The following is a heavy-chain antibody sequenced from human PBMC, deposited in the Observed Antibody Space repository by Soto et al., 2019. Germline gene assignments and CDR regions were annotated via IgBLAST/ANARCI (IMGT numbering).Heavy chain of an antibody. CDR3: AKDLMYVEKFFDY. V-gene: IGHV3-30*18. J-gene: IGHJ4*02. Sequence: QVQLVESGGGVVQPGSSLRLSCVGSGFTFSDNGMHWVRQAPGKGLEWVALISYDGSNDNYADSVKGRFTISRDNSNNTVYLDMNSLRVEDTAMYYCAKDLMYVEKFFDYWGQGILVTVSS. CDR1: GFTFSDNG. CDR2: ISYDGSND. D-gene: IGHD2-8*01.